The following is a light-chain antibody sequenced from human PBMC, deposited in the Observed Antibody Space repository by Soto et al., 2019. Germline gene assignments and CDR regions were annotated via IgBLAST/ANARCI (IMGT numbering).Light chain of an antibody. V-gene: IGKV3-20*01. CDR1: QSVRINY. Sequence: EIVLTRSPRTLSLSPGERATLSCRPSQSVRINYLAWYQQKPGQAPRLLIYGASSRATGIPDRFSGSGSGTDFTLTISRLEPEDFAVYYCQQYGSSQITFGQGTGLEIK. CDR3: QQYGSSQIT. CDR2: GAS. J-gene: IGKJ5*01.